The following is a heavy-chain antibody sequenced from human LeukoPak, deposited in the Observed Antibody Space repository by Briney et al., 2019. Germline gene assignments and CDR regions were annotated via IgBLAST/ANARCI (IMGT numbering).Heavy chain of an antibody. V-gene: IGHV4-59*13. D-gene: IGHD6-13*01. Sequence: PSETLSLTYTVSGGSISSYYSSWIRQPPGKGREGGGYIYYSGSTNYNPSLKSRVTISVATSKNQFSLKLSSVTAADTAVYYCARDGSSSFSFYYGMDVWGQGTTVTVSS. CDR2: IYYSGST. CDR1: GGSISSYY. J-gene: IGHJ6*02. CDR3: ARDGSSSFSFYYGMDV.